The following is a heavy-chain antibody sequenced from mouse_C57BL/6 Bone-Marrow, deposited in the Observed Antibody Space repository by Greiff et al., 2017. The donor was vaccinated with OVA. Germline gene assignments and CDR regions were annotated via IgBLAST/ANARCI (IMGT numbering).Heavy chain of an antibody. CDR2: IYPGGGYT. D-gene: IGHD2-5*01. Sequence: ESGAELVRPGTSVKMSCKASGYTFTNYWIGWAKQRPGHGLEWIGDIYPGGGYTNYNEKFKGKATLTADKSSSTAYMQFSSLTSEDSAIYYGALYSNLLMDYWGQGTTVTVSS. J-gene: IGHJ4*01. CDR3: ALYSNLLMDY. CDR1: GYTFTNYW. V-gene: IGHV1-63*01.